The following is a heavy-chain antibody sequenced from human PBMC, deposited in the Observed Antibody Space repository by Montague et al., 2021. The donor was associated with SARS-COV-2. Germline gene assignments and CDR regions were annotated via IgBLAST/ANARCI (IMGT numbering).Heavy chain of an antibody. V-gene: IGHV4-59*01. CDR2: AQNTGTT. D-gene: IGHD3-10*01. Sequence: SETLSLTCTVSNTSISSYYWSWIRQPPGKGLEWIGYAQNTGTTNYNPSLKSRATISVDISKKQISLTLKSMNAADTAVYYCAGQGGNFYGSGSSGLYYYGMDVWGQGTTVTVSS. CDR1: NTSISSYY. J-gene: IGHJ6*02. CDR3: AGQGGNFYGSGSSGLYYYGMDV.